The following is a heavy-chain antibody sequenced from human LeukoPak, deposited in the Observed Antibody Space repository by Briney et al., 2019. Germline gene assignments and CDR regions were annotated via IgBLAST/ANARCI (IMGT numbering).Heavy chain of an antibody. V-gene: IGHV1-2*02. J-gene: IGHJ4*02. Sequence: GASVKVSCKASGYTFTGYYMHWVRQAPGQGLEWMAGIEPNSGGAVYGPKFRGRVTVTRDTSVSTAYMELSRLRSDDTAVYYCAIENHYDSSGYSKAFDYWGQGTLVTVSS. CDR2: IEPNSGGA. CDR3: AIENHYDSSGYSKAFDY. CDR1: GYTFTGYY. D-gene: IGHD3-22*01.